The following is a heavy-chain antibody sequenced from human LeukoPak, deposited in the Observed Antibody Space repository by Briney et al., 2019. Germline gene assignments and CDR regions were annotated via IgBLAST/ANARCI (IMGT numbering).Heavy chain of an antibody. CDR2: IYPGDSDT. CDR3: AREGCSSTSCSNWFDP. V-gene: IGHV5-51*01. Sequence: GESLKISCKGSGYRFTSYWIGWVRQMPGKGLEWMGIIYPGDSDTRYSPSFQGQVTISADKSISTAYLQWSSLKASDTAMYYCAREGCSSTSCSNWFDPWGQGTLVTVSS. J-gene: IGHJ5*02. CDR1: GYRFTSYW. D-gene: IGHD2-2*01.